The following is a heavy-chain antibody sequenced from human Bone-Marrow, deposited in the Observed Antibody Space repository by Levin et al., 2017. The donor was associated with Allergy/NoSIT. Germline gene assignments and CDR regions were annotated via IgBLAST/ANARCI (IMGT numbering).Heavy chain of an antibody. D-gene: IGHD5-12*01. Sequence: PGGSLRLSCAASGFTFSSYAMRWVRQAPGKGLEWVSAIGGSAGDTYYADSVKGRFTISRDNSKNTLYLQMNSLRAEDTAVYYCAKALSGYFYFDSWGQGTLVTVSS. V-gene: IGHV3-23*01. CDR2: IGGSAGDT. J-gene: IGHJ4*02. CDR1: GFTFSSYA. CDR3: AKALSGYFYFDS.